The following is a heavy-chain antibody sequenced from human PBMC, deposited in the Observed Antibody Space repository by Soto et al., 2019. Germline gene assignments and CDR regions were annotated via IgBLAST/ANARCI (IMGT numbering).Heavy chain of an antibody. CDR2: ISWNNGSI. J-gene: IGHJ6*02. D-gene: IGHD6-13*01. CDR3: SKDISRYIAESGTGGMDV. CDR1: GFTFDDYA. V-gene: IGHV3-9*01. Sequence: SLRLSCVVSGFTFDDYAMHWVRQAPGKGLEWVSGISWNNGSIVYADSVKGRFTISRDNAKNSLYLQMNSLRVEDTAFYYCSKDISRYIAESGTGGMDVWGQGTTVTVSS.